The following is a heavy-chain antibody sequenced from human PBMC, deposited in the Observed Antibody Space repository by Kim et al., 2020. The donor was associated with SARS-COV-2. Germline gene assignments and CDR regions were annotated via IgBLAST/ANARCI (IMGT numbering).Heavy chain of an antibody. CDR2: INSDGSST. Sequence: GGSLRLSCAASGFTFSSYWMHWVRQAPGKGLVWVSRINSDGSSTSYADSVKGRFTISRDNAKNTLYLQMNSLRAEDTAVYYCARDHRRIAAAGTGGFDPWGQGTLVTVSS. J-gene: IGHJ5*02. CDR3: ARDHRRIAAAGTGGFDP. V-gene: IGHV3-74*01. D-gene: IGHD6-13*01. CDR1: GFTFSSYW.